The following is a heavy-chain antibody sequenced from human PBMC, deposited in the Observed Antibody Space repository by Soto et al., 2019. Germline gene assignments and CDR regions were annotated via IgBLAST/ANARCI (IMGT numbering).Heavy chain of an antibody. D-gene: IGHD6-19*01. CDR2: ISYDGSNK. CDR3: ARDGSRSGSYGRIDY. J-gene: IGHJ4*02. CDR1: GFTFRSYA. V-gene: IGHV3-30-3*01. Sequence: QVQLVESGGGVVQPGRSPRLSCAASGFTFRSYAMHWVRQAPGKGLEWVAVISYDGSNKYYADSVKGRFTISRDNSKNTLYLQMNSLRAEDTAVYYCARDGSRSGSYGRIDYWGQGTLVPVSS.